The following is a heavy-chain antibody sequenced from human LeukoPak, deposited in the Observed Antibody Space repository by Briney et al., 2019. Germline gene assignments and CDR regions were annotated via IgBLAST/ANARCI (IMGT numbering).Heavy chain of an antibody. D-gene: IGHD6-13*01. CDR3: ARGRREVAAAGNYYYYMDV. J-gene: IGHJ6*03. CDR1: GFTFSSYS. CDR2: ISSSSSYI. Sequence: GGSLRLSCAASGFTFSSYSMNWVRQAPGKGLEWVSSISSSSSYIYYADSVKGRFTISRDNAKNSLYLQMNSLRAEDTAVYYCARGRREVAAAGNYYYYMDVWGKGTTVTVSS. V-gene: IGHV3-21*01.